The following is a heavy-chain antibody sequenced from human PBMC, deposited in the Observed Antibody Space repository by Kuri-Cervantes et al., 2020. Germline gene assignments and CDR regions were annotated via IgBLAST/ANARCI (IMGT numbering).Heavy chain of an antibody. CDR2: IYHSGST. CDR1: GGSISSGGYS. V-gene: IGHV4-30-2*01. CDR3: AIRVAGTFDY. J-gene: IGHJ4*02. Sequence: SETLSLTCTVSGGSISSGGYSWSWIRQPPGKGLEWIGYIYHSGSTYYNPSLKSRVTLSLDGSKNQVSLKLSSVTAADTAVYYCAIRVAGTFDYWGQGTLVTVSS. D-gene: IGHD6-19*01.